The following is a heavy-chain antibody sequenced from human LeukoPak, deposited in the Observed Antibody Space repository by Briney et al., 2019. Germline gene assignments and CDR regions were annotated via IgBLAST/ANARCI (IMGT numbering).Heavy chain of an antibody. Sequence: GGSLRLSCAASGFTFSSYAMSWVRQAPGKWLEWVSAISGSGGSTYYADSVKGRFTISRDNSKNTLYLQMNSLRAEDTAVYYCAKARDAGLSGFDYWGQGTLVTVSS. CDR3: AKARDAGLSGFDY. CDR2: ISGSGGST. CDR1: GFTFSSYA. V-gene: IGHV3-23*01. J-gene: IGHJ4*02. D-gene: IGHD5-24*01.